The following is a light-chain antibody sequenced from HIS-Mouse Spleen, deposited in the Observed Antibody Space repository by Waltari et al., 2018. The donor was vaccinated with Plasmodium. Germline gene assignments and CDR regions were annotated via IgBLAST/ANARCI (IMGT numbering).Light chain of an antibody. Sequence: SYELTQPPSVSVSPGQTARLTCSGDALPKKYAYWYQQKSGQAPVLVIYEDSKRPSGIPVRCSGASSGTMATLTISGAQVEDEADYYCYSTDSSGNHRVFGGGTKLTVL. CDR2: EDS. V-gene: IGLV3-10*01. CDR1: ALPKKY. CDR3: YSTDSSGNHRV. J-gene: IGLJ3*02.